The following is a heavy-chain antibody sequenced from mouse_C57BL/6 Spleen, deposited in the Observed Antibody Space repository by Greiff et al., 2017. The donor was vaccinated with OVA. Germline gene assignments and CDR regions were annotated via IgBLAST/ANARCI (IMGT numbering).Heavy chain of an antibody. Sequence: VKLMESGAELARPGASVKMSCKASGYTFTSYTMHWVKQRPGQGLEWIGYINPSSGYTKYNQKFKDKATLTADKSSSTAYMQLSSLTSEDSAVYYCARDSVITTVVGFDYWGQGTTLTVSS. CDR3: ARDSVITTVVGFDY. CDR1: GYTFTSYT. D-gene: IGHD1-1*01. CDR2: INPSSGYT. J-gene: IGHJ2*01. V-gene: IGHV1-4*01.